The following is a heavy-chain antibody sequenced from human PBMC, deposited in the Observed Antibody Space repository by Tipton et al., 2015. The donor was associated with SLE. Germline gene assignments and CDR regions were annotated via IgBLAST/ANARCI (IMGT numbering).Heavy chain of an antibody. J-gene: IGHJ4*02. CDR2: IGPAGDP. CDR3: ARESEEECFDY. V-gene: IGHV3-13*05. CDR1: GFTFSSHD. Sequence: SLRLSCAASGFTFSSHDMHWVRQITGKGLEWVSGIGPAGDPYYPGSVKGRFTISRENGQNSLYLQINSLRPGDTAVYYCARESEEECFDYWGQGTLVTVSS.